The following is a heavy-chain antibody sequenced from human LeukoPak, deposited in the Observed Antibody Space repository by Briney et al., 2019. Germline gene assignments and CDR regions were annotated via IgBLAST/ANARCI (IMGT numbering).Heavy chain of an antibody. Sequence: GASVKGSCKASGYTFTSYGISWVRQAPGQGLEWMGWISAYNGNTNYAQKLQGRVTMTTDTSTSTAYMELRSLRSDDMAVYYCARVVSFDLPYYYYMDVWGKGTTVTVSS. CDR3: ARVVSFDLPYYYYMDV. J-gene: IGHJ6*03. V-gene: IGHV1-18*03. CDR1: GYTFTSYG. CDR2: ISAYNGNT. D-gene: IGHD3-10*01.